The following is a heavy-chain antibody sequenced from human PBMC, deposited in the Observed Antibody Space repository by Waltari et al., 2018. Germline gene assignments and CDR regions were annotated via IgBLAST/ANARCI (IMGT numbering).Heavy chain of an antibody. J-gene: IGHJ5*02. D-gene: IGHD3-9*01. CDR2: IYYSGST. Sequence: QVQLQESGPGLVKPSETLSLTCPVSGGSISSHYWSWLRQPPGKGLEWIGYIYYSGSTNYNPSLKSRVTISVDTSKNQFSLKLSSVTAADTAVYYCARGLDVLRYSPETWGQGTLVTVSS. CDR1: GGSISSHY. CDR3: ARGLDVLRYSPET. V-gene: IGHV4-59*11.